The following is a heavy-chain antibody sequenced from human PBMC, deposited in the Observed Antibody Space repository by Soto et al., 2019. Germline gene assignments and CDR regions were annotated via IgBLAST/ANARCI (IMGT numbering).Heavy chain of an antibody. V-gene: IGHV3-23*01. CDR1: GFTFSSYA. D-gene: IGHD5-18*01. Sequence: GGSLRLSCAASGFTFSSYAMSWVRQAPGKGLEWVSAISGSGGSTYYADSVKGQFTISRDNSKNTLYLQMNSLRAEDTAVYYCAKDSNPTWIQLWNPFDYWGQGTLVTVSS. CDR3: AKDSNPTWIQLWNPFDY. CDR2: ISGSGGST. J-gene: IGHJ4*02.